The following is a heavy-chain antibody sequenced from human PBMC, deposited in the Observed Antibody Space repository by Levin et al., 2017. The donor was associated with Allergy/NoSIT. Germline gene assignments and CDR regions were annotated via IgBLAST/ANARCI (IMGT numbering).Heavy chain of an antibody. CDR1: GGTFRRFA. Sequence: EASVKVSCKASGGTFRRFALNWVRQAPGQGLEWMGGIIPFFGATNYAQKFQGRVTITADKSTSTAHMELSSLRSEDTAVYYCASDGPAANSLDVWGQGTTVTVSS. CDR3: ASDGPAANSLDV. V-gene: IGHV1-69*06. D-gene: IGHD6-13*01. J-gene: IGHJ6*02. CDR2: IIPFFGAT.